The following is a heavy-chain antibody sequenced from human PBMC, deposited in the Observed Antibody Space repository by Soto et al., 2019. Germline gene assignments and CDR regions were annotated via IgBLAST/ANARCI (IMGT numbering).Heavy chain of an antibody. Sequence: GGSLRLSCAASGFTFSSYAMHWVRQAPGKGLEWVAVISYDGSNKYYADSVKGRFTISRDNSKNTLYLQMNSLRAEDTAVYYCARDRLTFGGVTTYGMDVWGQGTTVTVSS. CDR2: ISYDGSNK. D-gene: IGHD3-16*01. CDR1: GFTFSSYA. CDR3: ARDRLTFGGVTTYGMDV. J-gene: IGHJ6*02. V-gene: IGHV3-30-3*01.